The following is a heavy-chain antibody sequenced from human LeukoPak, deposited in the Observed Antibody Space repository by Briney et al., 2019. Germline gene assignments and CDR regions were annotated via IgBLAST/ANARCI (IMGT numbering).Heavy chain of an antibody. J-gene: IGHJ3*02. CDR3: TSRPVGYGGKSAFDI. V-gene: IGHV3-73*01. CDR2: IRSKANSYAT. Sequence: GGSLRLSCAASGFTFSGSAMHWVRQASGKGLEWVGRIRSKANSYATAYAASVKGRFTISRDGSKNTAYLQTNSLKTEDTAVYYCTSRPVGYGGKSAFDIWGQGTMVTVSS. CDR1: GFTFSGSA. D-gene: IGHD1-26*01.